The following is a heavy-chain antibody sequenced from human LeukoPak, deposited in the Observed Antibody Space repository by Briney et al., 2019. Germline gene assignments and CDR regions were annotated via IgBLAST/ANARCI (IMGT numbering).Heavy chain of an antibody. CDR1: GYSFTSYW. V-gene: IGHV5-10-1*01. J-gene: IGHJ3*02. Sequence: GESLKISCKGSGYSFTSYWISWVRQMPGKGLGWMGRIDPSDSYTNYSPSFQGHVTISADKSISTAYLQWSSLKASDTAMYYCARLPIYGGKANDAFDIWGQGTMVTVSS. CDR2: IDPSDSYT. CDR3: ARLPIYGGKANDAFDI. D-gene: IGHD4-23*01.